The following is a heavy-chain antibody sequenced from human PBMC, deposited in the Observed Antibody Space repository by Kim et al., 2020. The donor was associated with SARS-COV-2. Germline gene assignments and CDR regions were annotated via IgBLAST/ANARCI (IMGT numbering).Heavy chain of an antibody. V-gene: IGHV3-23*01. J-gene: IGHJ3*02. CDR3: AKDRPGGDAFDI. Sequence: TSNADSLKGRFTISKDNSKNTLYLQMNSLRADDTALYYCAKDRPGGDAFDIWGQGTTVTVSS. D-gene: IGHD3-16*01. CDR2: T.